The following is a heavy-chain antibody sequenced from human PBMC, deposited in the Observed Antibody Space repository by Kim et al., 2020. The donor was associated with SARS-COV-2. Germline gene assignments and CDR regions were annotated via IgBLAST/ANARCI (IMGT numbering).Heavy chain of an antibody. Sequence: NPALKRRVTISGDTSKNRLSLKLSSVTAADTAVYYCATLLLRYYYYGMDVWGQGTTVTVSS. CDR3: ATLLLRYYYYGMDV. V-gene: IGHV4-34*01. D-gene: IGHD3-22*01. J-gene: IGHJ6*02.